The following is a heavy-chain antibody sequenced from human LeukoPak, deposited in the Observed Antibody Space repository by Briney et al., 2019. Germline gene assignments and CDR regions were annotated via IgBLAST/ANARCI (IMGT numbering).Heavy chain of an antibody. CDR1: GFTFSIYS. J-gene: IGHJ5*02. Sequence: KPGGSLRLSCAASGFTFSIYSMNWVRQAPGKGLEWVSSISSSSSYIYYADSVKGRFTISRDNAKNSLYLQMNSLRAEDTAVYYCARDLNWNYVPWGQGTLVTVSS. CDR3: ARDLNWNYVP. CDR2: ISSSSSYI. V-gene: IGHV3-21*01. D-gene: IGHD1-7*01.